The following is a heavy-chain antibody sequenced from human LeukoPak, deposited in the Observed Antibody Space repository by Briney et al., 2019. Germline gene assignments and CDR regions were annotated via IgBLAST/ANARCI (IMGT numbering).Heavy chain of an antibody. Sequence: GGSLRLSCIVSGLTFTSHGMHWVRQAPGKGLEWVAYIGNDGRDIYYADSLRGRFTISRDDSKNTVHLQMMSLNVEDTALYSSARDLVGGWSCDHWGQGSLVAVSS. J-gene: IGHJ4*02. D-gene: IGHD3-16*01. CDR3: ARDLVGGWSCDH. CDR1: GLTFTSHG. V-gene: IGHV3-30*02. CDR2: IGNDGRDI.